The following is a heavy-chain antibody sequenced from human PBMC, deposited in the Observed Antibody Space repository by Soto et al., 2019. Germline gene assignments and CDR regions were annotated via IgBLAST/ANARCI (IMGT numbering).Heavy chain of an antibody. Sequence: PSETLSLTCTVSGVSISRGDYYWSWMGQPPGKGLEWIGYIYYSGSTFYNPSLKNRVTISLDTSKIQFSLKLSSVTAADTAVYYGVREGRTNWFEPWGQGPRGTVSS. CDR1: GVSISRGDYY. CDR3: VREGRTNWFEP. CDR2: IYYSGST. V-gene: IGHV4-30-4*01. J-gene: IGHJ5*02.